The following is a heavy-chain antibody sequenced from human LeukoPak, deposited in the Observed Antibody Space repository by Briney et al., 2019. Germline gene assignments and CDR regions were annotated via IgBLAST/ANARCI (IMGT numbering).Heavy chain of an antibody. D-gene: IGHD5-18*01. CDR3: ARQAVDTAMVLFDP. CDR1: GGSISSSSYY. Sequence: SETLSLTCTVSGGSISSSSYYWGWIRQPPGKGREWLGSIYYSGSTYYNPSLKSRVTISVDTSKNQFSLKLSSVTAADTAVYYCARQAVDTAMVLFDPWGQGTLVTVSS. CDR2: IYYSGST. V-gene: IGHV4-39*01. J-gene: IGHJ5*02.